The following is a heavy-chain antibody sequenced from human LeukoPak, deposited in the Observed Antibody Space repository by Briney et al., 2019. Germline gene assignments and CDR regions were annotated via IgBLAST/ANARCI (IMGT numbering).Heavy chain of an antibody. CDR1: GFTFSSYS. CDR2: ISSSSSTI. CDR3: AKGTASSWYGGYFDY. J-gene: IGHJ4*02. Sequence: GGSLRLSCAASGFTFSSYSMNWVRQAPGKGLEWVSYISSSSSTIYYADSVKGRFTISRDNSKNTLYLQMNSLRAEDTAVYYCAKGTASSWYGGYFDYWGQGTLVTVSS. D-gene: IGHD6-13*01. V-gene: IGHV3-48*01.